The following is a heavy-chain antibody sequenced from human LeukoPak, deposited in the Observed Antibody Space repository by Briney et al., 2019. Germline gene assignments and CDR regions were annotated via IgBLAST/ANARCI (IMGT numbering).Heavy chain of an antibody. Sequence: GGSLRLSCEASGFIFSNFWMSWVRQAPGKGLEWVANIREDGSEAYYVDFVKGRFTISRDNSQNTLYLQVNSLRAEDTAVYYCARRSDSYYGMDVWGQGTTVTVSS. CDR2: IREDGSEA. V-gene: IGHV3-7*03. J-gene: IGHJ6*02. CDR3: ARRSDSYYGMDV. CDR1: GFIFSNFW.